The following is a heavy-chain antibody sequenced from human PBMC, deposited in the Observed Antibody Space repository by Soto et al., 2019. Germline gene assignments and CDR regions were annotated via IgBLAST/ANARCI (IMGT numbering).Heavy chain of an antibody. Sequence: EVQLVESGGGLVQPWGSLRLSCAASGFTLSSYSMHWVRQAPGKGLEWVSYISGSGGTIYYADSVKGRFTISRDSAKNSLSVQMNSLRDEDTAVYFCARETGLRSSGWSYYFDFWGQGTRVTVSS. CDR3: ARETGLRSSGWSYYFDF. J-gene: IGHJ4*02. CDR2: ISGSGGTI. V-gene: IGHV3-48*02. D-gene: IGHD6-19*01. CDR1: GFTLSSYS.